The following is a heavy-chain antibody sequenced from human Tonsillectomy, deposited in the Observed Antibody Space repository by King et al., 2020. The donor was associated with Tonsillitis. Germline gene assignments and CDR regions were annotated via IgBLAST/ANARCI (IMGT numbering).Heavy chain of an antibody. V-gene: IGHV4-34*01. J-gene: IGHJ6*03. Sequence: VQLQQWGARLLKPSETLSLTCAVYGGSFSGHYWSWIRQPPGKGLEWIGEINHSGSANYNPSLKNRVTTSADTSKNQFSLNLRSLTAADPAVYYCARASVLSIAASEGASYPMDVWGKGTTVTASS. CDR1: GGSFSGHY. D-gene: IGHD6-13*01. CDR2: INHSGSA. CDR3: ARASVLSIAASEGASYPMDV.